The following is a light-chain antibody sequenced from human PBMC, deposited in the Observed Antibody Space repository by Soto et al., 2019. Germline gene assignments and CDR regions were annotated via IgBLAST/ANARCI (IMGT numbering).Light chain of an antibody. V-gene: IGKV3-15*01. CDR2: DAP. J-gene: IGKJ2*01. Sequence: EIVMTQSPATLSVSPGERATLSCRASQSVSRNLAWYQQKPGQPPRLLIYDAPTRATGVPARFGGSGSGTEFTLTISGLQSEDFAVYYCQQYGDWPPDTFGQGTKVEI. CDR1: QSVSRN. CDR3: QQYGDWPPDT.